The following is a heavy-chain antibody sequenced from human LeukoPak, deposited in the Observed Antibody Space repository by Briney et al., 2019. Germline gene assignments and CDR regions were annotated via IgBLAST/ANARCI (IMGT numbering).Heavy chain of an antibody. CDR2: INHSGST. CDR3: ARAKRQYCTNGVCSYFDY. Sequence: SETLSLTCAVYGGSFSGYYWGWIRQPPGKGLEWIGAINHSGSTNYNPSLKSRVTISVDTSKNQFSLKLSSVTAADTAVYYCARAKRQYCTNGVCSYFDYWGQGTLVTVSS. D-gene: IGHD2-8*01. J-gene: IGHJ4*02. V-gene: IGHV4-34*01. CDR1: GGSFSGYY.